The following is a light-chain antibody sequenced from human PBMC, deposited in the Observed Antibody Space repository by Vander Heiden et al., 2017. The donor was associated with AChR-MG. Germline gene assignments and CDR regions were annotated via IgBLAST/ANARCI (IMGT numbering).Light chain of an antibody. CDR3: QQYGSTPGT. CDR1: HSITSNY. J-gene: IGKJ2*01. CDR2: PAS. V-gene: IGKV3-20*01. Sequence: EIVLPQSPVTLSLVPGYRGTLSCRVSHSITSNYLAWYQQKPGQAPRLLIYPASSRATGIPDRFSGSGSGTDFTLVISRLEPEDFAVYYCQQYGSTPGTFGQGTKLEIK.